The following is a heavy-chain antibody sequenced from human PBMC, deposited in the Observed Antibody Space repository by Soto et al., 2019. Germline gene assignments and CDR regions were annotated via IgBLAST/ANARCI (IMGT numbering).Heavy chain of an antibody. Sequence: QVQLQESGPGLVKPSGTLSLTCAVSGGSISSSNWWSWVRQPPGKGLEWIGEIYHSGSTNYNPSLXXXVXLSLDQSKNRFSLKLSSVTAAGTAVSYCARAAMGGSCWPFDYWGQGTLVTVSS. CDR2: IYHSGST. V-gene: IGHV4-4*02. J-gene: IGHJ4*02. D-gene: IGHD6-13*01. CDR3: ARAAMGGSCWPFDY. CDR1: GGSISSSNW.